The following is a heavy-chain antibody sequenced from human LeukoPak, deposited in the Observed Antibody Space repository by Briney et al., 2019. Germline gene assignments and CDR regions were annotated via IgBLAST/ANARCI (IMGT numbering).Heavy chain of an antibody. CDR2: IYGGGNI. J-gene: IGHJ4*02. Sequence: GGSLRLSCAASGFTVSSNYMNWVRQAPGKGLEWVSVIYGGGNIYYADSVKGRFTISTDNSKNPLHLQMNSLRAEDTADCYGARGAGYNYPYYFDYWGQGTLVTVSS. V-gene: IGHV3-53*01. CDR3: ARGAGYNYPYYFDY. D-gene: IGHD5-24*01. CDR1: GFTVSSNY.